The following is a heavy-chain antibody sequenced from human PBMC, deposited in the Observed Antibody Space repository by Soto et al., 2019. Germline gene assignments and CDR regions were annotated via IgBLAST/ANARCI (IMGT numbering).Heavy chain of an antibody. V-gene: IGHV3-48*02. CDR1: GFTFSNYN. J-gene: IGHJ4*02. D-gene: IGHD3-22*01. CDR3: AREIGGTYYYDSSGYDY. Sequence: GGSLRLSCAASGFTFSNYNMNWVRQAPGKGLEWVSYISSSSTIYYAGSVKGRFTISRDNAKNSLYLQMNSLRDEDTAVYYCAREIGGTYYYDSSGYDYWGQGTLVTVSS. CDR2: ISSSSTI.